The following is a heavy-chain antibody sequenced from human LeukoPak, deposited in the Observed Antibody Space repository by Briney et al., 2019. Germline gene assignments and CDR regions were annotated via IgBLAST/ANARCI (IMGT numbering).Heavy chain of an antibody. D-gene: IGHD3-16*01. J-gene: IGHJ6*03. V-gene: IGHV4-59*01. Sequence: SDTLSLTCAVYGGSFSGYYWSWIRQPPGKGLKWIGYIYYSGSTSYSPSLRSRVTISVDTSKNQFSLKLSSVTAADTAVYYCARETSQKGAHYMDVWGKGTTVTISS. CDR1: GGSFSGYY. CDR2: IYYSGST. CDR3: ARETSQKGAHYMDV.